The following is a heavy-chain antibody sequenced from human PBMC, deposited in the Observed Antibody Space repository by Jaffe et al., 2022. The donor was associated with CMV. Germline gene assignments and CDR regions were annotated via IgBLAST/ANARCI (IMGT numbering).Heavy chain of an antibody. V-gene: IGHV4-59*01. Sequence: QVQLQESGPGLVKPSETLSLTCTVSGDSISSYYWSWIRQSPGKGLEWIGHIYYSGNTNYNPSLKGRIIISLNTSKNQFSLRLKSVTAADTAVYYCARDPSRWSGGAYYFYGMDVWGQGTTVTVS. CDR2: IYYSGNT. CDR1: GDSISSYY. D-gene: IGHD3-10*01. J-gene: IGHJ6*02. CDR3: ARDPSRWSGGAYYFYGMDV.